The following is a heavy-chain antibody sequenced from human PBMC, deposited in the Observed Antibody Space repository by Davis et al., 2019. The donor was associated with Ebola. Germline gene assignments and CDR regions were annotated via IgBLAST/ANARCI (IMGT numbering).Heavy chain of an antibody. V-gene: IGHV3-48*02. Sequence: PGGSLRLSCAASGFTFSSYGMHWVRQAPGKGLEWVSYISSSSSTIYYADSVKGRFTISRDNAKNSLYLQMNSLRDEDTAVYYCARGAGATVVTPGYFDYWGQGTLVTVSS. D-gene: IGHD4-23*01. CDR1: GFTFSSYG. J-gene: IGHJ4*02. CDR2: ISSSSSTI. CDR3: ARGAGATVVTPGYFDY.